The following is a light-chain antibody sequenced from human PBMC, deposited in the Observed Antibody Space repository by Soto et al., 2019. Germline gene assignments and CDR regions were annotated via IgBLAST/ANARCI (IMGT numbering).Light chain of an antibody. Sequence: QTVVTQPPSVSGAPGQRVTISCTGSSSNIGANYDVHWYQHRPGTAPKLLISGNNNRPSGVPDRFSGSKSGTSASLAITGLQAEDEGDYYCQSYDSTLSARYVFGTGTKLTVL. CDR2: GNN. CDR1: SSNIGANYD. J-gene: IGLJ1*01. CDR3: QSYDSTLSARYV. V-gene: IGLV1-40*01.